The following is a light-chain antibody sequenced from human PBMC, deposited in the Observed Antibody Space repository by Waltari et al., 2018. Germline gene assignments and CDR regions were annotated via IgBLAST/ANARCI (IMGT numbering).Light chain of an antibody. J-gene: IGKJ1*01. CDR3: QQYGSSPWT. CDR1: QSVTSNY. CDR2: GAS. V-gene: IGKV3-20*01. Sequence: EIVLTQSPGTLSLSPGETATLSCRASQSVTSNYLAWYQQKPGQAPRLLISGASSRATGIPDRFSGSGSGTDFTLTISRLGTEDFAVYHCQQYGSSPWTFGQGTKVEIK.